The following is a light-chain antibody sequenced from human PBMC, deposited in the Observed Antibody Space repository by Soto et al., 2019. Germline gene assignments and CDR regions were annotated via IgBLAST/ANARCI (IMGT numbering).Light chain of an antibody. V-gene: IGKV3-15*01. J-gene: IGKJ4*01. CDR3: QQYRHWPPLT. Sequence: EIVMTQSPATLSVSPGETATLSCRASQSVDRAVAWYQHKPGQAPRLLIVGASFRATGVPGRFSGGGSGTECTLSISSLQSEDFAVYYCQQYRHWPPLTFGGGTAVEIK. CDR1: QSVDRA. CDR2: GAS.